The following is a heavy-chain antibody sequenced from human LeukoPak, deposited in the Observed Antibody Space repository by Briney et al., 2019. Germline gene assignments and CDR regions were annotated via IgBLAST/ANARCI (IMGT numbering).Heavy chain of an antibody. CDR2: TYYRSKWYN. D-gene: IGHD6-13*01. V-gene: IGHV6-1*01. CDR3: VRGPIGIAAAGTFDY. J-gene: IGHJ4*02. CDR1: GDSVSSNSAA. Sequence: SQTLSLTCAISGDSVSSNSAAWSWIRQSPSRGLEWLGRTYYRSKWYNDYAVSVKSRITINPDTSKNQFSLQLNSVTPEDTAVYYCVRGPIGIAAAGTFDYWGQGTLVTVSS.